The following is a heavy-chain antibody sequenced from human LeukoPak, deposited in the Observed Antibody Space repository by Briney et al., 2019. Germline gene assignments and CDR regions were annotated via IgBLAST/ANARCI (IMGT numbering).Heavy chain of an antibody. CDR3: ATEEDLLEFDY. J-gene: IGHJ4*02. V-gene: IGHV3-30-3*01. CDR1: GFTFSSYA. Sequence: GRSLRLSCAASGFTFSSYAMHWVRQAPGKGLEWVAVISYDRSDKYYADSVKGRFTTSRGNSKNTLYLQMNSLRAEDTAVYYCATEEDLLEFDYWGQGTLVTVSS. CDR2: ISYDRSDK.